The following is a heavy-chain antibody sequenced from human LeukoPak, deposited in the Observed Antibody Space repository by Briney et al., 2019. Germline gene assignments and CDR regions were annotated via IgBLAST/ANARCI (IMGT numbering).Heavy chain of an antibody. V-gene: IGHV3-30-3*01. J-gene: IGHJ4*02. CDR3: ARPYFGYSSGWYDY. CDR1: GFTFSSYA. Sequence: PGGSLRLSCAASGFTFSSYAMHWVRQAPGKGLEWVAVISYDGSNKYYADSVKGRFTIPRDNSKNTLYLQMNSLRAEDTAVYYCARPYFGYSSGWYDYWGQGTLVTVSS. D-gene: IGHD6-19*01. CDR2: ISYDGSNK.